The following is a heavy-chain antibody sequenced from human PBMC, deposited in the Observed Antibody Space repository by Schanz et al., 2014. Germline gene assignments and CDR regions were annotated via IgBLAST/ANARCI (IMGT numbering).Heavy chain of an antibody. Sequence: EVHLLESGGGLVPPGGSLRLSCAASGFNFSDYAMCWVRQAPGKGLEWVSAINTGVNTYYADSVRGRFTMSRDNSKNTMYLQINNLRADDTAVYYCARELPGVVAFDFWGQGTMVTVSS. CDR3: ARELPGVVAFDF. J-gene: IGHJ3*01. CDR2: INTGVNT. CDR1: GFNFSDYA. V-gene: IGHV3-23*01. D-gene: IGHD7-27*01.